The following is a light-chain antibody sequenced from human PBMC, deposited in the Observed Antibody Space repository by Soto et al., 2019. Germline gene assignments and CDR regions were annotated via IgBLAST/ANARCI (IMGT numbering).Light chain of an antibody. V-gene: IGLV2-14*01. J-gene: IGLJ1*01. CDR1: SSDVGGYNY. CDR2: EVS. CDR3: SSSTRSSTYV. Sequence: QSALTQPASVSGSPGQSITISCTGTSSDVGGYNYVSWHQRHPGKAPKLMVYEVSNRPSGVSNRFSGSKSGNTASLTISGLQAEDEADYYCSSSTRSSTYVFGTGTKVTVL.